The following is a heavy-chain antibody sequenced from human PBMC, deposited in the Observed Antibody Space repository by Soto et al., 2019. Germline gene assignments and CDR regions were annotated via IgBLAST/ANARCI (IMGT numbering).Heavy chain of an antibody. Sequence: QVQLVQSGAEVKKPGSSVKVSCKASGGTFSSYAVSWVRQAPGQGLEWMGGIIPIFGTADYAQKFQGRVTILADESTSTDDMELSSLRSEDTAIYYCASHCGGDCYSRSPPYYYYGMDVWGQGTTVTVSS. CDR1: GGTFSSYA. J-gene: IGHJ6*02. CDR2: IIPIFGTA. V-gene: IGHV1-69*12. D-gene: IGHD2-21*02. CDR3: ASHCGGDCYSRSPPYYYYGMDV.